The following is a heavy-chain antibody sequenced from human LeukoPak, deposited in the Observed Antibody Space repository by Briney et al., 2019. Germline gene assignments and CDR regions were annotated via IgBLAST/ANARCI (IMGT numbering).Heavy chain of an antibody. CDR3: STTGTIPQSH. J-gene: IGHJ4*02. CDR2: IRSKASGGTT. CDR1: GFTFGDYG. D-gene: IGHD4-17*01. V-gene: IGHV3-49*04. Sequence: HSGGSLRLSCTASGFTFGDYGMSWVRQAPGKGLERVGLIRSKASGGTTEYAASVKGRFSISRDDSKSIAYLQMNSLKTEETAVYYCSTTGTIPQSHWGQGTLVTVSS.